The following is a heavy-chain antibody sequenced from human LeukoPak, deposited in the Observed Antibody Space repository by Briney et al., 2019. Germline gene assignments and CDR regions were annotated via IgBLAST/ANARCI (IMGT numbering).Heavy chain of an antibody. CDR2: INHSGST. D-gene: IGHD3-10*01. CDR3: ARGGHYYGSGSPDWFDP. J-gene: IGHJ5*02. CDR1: GGSFSGYY. V-gene: IGHV4-34*01. Sequence: SETLSLTCAVYGGSFSGYYWSWIRQPPGKGLEWVGEINHSGSTNYNPSLKSRVTISVDTSKNQSSLKLSSVTAADTAVYYCARGGHYYGSGSPDWFDPWGQGTLVTVSS.